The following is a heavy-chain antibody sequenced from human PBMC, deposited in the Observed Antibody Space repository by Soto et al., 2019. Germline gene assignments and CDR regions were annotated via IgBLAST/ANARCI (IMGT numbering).Heavy chain of an antibody. J-gene: IGHJ6*02. V-gene: IGHV1-2*04. D-gene: IGHD3-10*01. Sequence: ASVKVSCKASGYTFTGYYMHWVRQAPGQGLEWMGWINPNSGGTNYAQKFQGWVTMTRDTPISTAYMELSRLRSDDTAVYYCARDRGVGMGAIMYYGMDVWGQGTTVTVSS. CDR2: INPNSGGT. CDR1: GYTFTGYY. CDR3: ARDRGVGMGAIMYYGMDV.